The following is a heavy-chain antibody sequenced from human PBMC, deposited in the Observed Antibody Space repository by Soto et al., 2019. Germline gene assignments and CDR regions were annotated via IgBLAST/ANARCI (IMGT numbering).Heavy chain of an antibody. CDR2: IYPGDSDT. V-gene: IGHV5-51*01. CDR1: GYSFTSYW. J-gene: IGHJ6*02. CDR3: ARHYYGSGPTYYYYGMDV. Sequence: GESLKISCKGSGYSFTSYWIGWVRQMPXKGLEWMGIIYPGDSDTRYSPSFQGQVTISADKSISTAYLQWSSLKASDTAMYYCARHYYGSGPTYYYYGMDVWGQGTTVT. D-gene: IGHD3-10*01.